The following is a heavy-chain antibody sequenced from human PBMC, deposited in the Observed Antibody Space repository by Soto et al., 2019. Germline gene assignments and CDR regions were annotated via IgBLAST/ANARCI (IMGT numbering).Heavy chain of an antibody. CDR3: ATDLVASDY. D-gene: IGHD5-12*01. V-gene: IGHV1-24*01. J-gene: IGHJ4*02. CDR2: FDPVDGET. Sequence: ASVKVSCKASGYTFTSYDINWVRQATGQGLEWMGGFDPVDGETIYAQKFQGRVTMTEDTSTDTAYMELSSLRSEDTAVYYCATDLVASDYWGQGTLVTVSS. CDR1: GYTFTSYD.